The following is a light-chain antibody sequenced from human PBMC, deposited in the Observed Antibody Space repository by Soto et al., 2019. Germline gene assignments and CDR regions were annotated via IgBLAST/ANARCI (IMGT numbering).Light chain of an antibody. V-gene: IGKV2-28*01. CDR1: QSLLHSDGYNY. CDR2: LGS. J-gene: IGKJ3*01. CDR3: MQVLQIPVT. Sequence: DIVVTQSPLSLPVTPGEPASISCRSSQSLLHSDGYNYLDWYLQKPGQSPQLLIQLGSMRASGVPDRFSGSGSGTDFTLKISRVEAEDVGVYYCMQVLQIPVTFGPGTKVDIK.